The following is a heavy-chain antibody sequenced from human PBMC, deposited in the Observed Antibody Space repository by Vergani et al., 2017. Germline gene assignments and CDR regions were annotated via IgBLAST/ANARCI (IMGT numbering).Heavy chain of an antibody. J-gene: IGHJ5*02. V-gene: IGHV4-59*02. CDR2: LSTTGGA. CDR3: AGDTHSWQRADR. Sequence: QAQLQESGPGLVKPSETLSLTCHVFGVSVTDYNCNWIRQAPGKGLEWIGSLSTTGGATHARHNPSLKSRVSISLDTSKSQFSLRLTSVTAADSAIYYCAGDTHSWQRADRWGQGLLVSVSS. D-gene: IGHD6-13*01. CDR1: GVSVTDYN.